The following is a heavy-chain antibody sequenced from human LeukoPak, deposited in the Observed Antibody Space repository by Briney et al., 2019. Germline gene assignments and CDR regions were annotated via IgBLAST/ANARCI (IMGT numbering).Heavy chain of an antibody. CDR1: GYSFTSYW. CDR2: IYPGDSDT. V-gene: IGHV5-51*01. Sequence: GESLKISCKGSGYSFTSYWIGWVRQMPGKGLEWMGIIYPGDSDTRYSPSFQGQVTISADKSISTAYLQWSSLKASDTAMYYCARHVANYDYVWGSYRYIDYWGQGTLVTVSS. CDR3: ARHVANYDYVWGSYRYIDY. D-gene: IGHD3-16*02. J-gene: IGHJ4*02.